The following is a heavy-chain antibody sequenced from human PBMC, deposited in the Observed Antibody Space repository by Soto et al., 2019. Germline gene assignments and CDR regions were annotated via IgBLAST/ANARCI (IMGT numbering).Heavy chain of an antibody. CDR2: IYRSGST. V-gene: IGHV4-4*09. J-gene: IGHJ6*03. Sequence: SETLSLTCTVSGDSVRNQYWSWIRRPPGRGLEWIGYIYRSGSTKYNPSLKSRLTISVDTSRNQFSLKLSSVTAADTAVYYCARTLDYGHMDVWGKGTTVTVSS. CDR1: GDSVRNQY. CDR3: ARTLDYGHMDV. D-gene: IGHD3-16*01.